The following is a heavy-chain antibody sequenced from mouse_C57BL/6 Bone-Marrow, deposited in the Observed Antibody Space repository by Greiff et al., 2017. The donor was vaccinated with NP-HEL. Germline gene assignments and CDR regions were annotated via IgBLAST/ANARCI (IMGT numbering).Heavy chain of an antibody. V-gene: IGHV1-81*01. CDR3: ARETLTTVGYYYAMDY. Sequence: VKLQESGAELARPGASVKLSCKASGYTFTSYGISWVKQRTGQGLEWIGEIYPRSGNTYYNEKFKGKATLTADKSSSTAYMELRSLTSEDSAVYFCARETLTTVGYYYAMDYWGQGTSVTVSS. J-gene: IGHJ4*01. D-gene: IGHD1-1*01. CDR1: GYTFTSYG. CDR2: IYPRSGNT.